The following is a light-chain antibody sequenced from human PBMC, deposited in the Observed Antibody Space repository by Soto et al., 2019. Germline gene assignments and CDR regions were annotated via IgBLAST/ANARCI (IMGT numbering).Light chain of an antibody. J-gene: IGLJ1*01. V-gene: IGLV2-14*01. CDR2: DVS. Sequence: QSLLTQPASVSGSPGQSITISCTGTSSDVGGYNYVSWYQQHPGKAPKLMIYDVSNRPSGVSNRFSGSKSGNTASLTISGLQAEDEADYYRSSYTSSSTNYVFGTGTKVTVL. CDR1: SSDVGGYNY. CDR3: SSYTSSSTNYV.